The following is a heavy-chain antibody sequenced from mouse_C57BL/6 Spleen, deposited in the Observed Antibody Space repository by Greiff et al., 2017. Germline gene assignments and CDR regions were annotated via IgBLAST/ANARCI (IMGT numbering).Heavy chain of an antibody. V-gene: IGHV3-1*01. CDR2: ISYSGST. D-gene: IGHD1-1*01. J-gene: IGHJ4*01. CDR3: ARESPYYYGRRDYAMDY. CDR1: GYSITSGYD. Sequence: EVQGVEPGPGMVKPSQSLSLTCTVTGYSITSGYDWHWIRHFPGNKLEWMGYISYSGSTNYNPSLKSRISITHDTSKNHFFLKLNSVTTEDTATYYCARESPYYYGRRDYAMDYRGQGASVTVSS.